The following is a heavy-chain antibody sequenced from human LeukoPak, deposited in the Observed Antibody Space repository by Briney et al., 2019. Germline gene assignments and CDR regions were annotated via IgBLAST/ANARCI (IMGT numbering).Heavy chain of an antibody. J-gene: IGHJ4*02. CDR1: GYTFTGYY. D-gene: IGHD2-15*01. Sequence: GASVKVSCKASGYTFTGYYMHWVRQAPGQGLEWMGWINPNSGGTNHAQKFQGRVTMTRDTSISTAYMELSRLRSDDTAVYYCARGYCSGGSCYDFDYWGQGTLVTVSS. CDR3: ARGYCSGGSCYDFDY. V-gene: IGHV1-2*02. CDR2: INPNSGGT.